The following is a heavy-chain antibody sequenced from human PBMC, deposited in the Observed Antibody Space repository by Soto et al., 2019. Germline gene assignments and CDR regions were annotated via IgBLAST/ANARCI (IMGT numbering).Heavy chain of an antibody. CDR2: ISYDGSNK. Sequence: QVQLVESGGGVVQPGRSLRLSCAASGFTFSSYGMHWVRQAPGKGLEWVAVISYDGSNKYYADSVKGRFTISRDNSKNTMYLQMNSLRAGDTAVYYCAKVSTHIAVAVPFDSWGQGTLVTVSS. CDR3: AKVSTHIAVAVPFDS. CDR1: GFTFSSYG. D-gene: IGHD6-19*01. J-gene: IGHJ4*02. V-gene: IGHV3-30*18.